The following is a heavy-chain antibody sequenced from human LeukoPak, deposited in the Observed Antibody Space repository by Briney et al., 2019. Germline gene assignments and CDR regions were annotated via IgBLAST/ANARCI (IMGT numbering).Heavy chain of an antibody. CDR2: IKPDGSEK. Sequence: PGGSLRLSCAASGFTFSSYAMSWVRQAPGRGLEWVANIKPDGSEKNYADSMKGRFTISRDNAKNSLFLQMDSLTAEDTAVYYCVRNWNLDSWGQGTLVTVSS. J-gene: IGHJ4*02. V-gene: IGHV3-7*01. D-gene: IGHD1-1*01. CDR1: GFTFSSYA. CDR3: VRNWNLDS.